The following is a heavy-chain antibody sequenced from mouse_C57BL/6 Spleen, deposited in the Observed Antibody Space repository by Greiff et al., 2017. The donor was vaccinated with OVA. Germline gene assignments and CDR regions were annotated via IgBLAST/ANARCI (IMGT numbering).Heavy chain of an antibody. CDR2: INPGSGGT. V-gene: IGHV1-54*01. CDR3: ARDSYGSSYGYFDD. CDR1: GYAFTNYL. D-gene: IGHD1-1*01. J-gene: IGHJ2*01. Sequence: QVQLKQSGAELVRPGTSVKVSCKASGYAFTNYLIEWVKQRPGQGLEWIGVINPGSGGTNYNEKFKGKATLTADKSSSTAYMQLSSLTSEDSAVYVCARDSYGSSYGYFDDWGQGTTLTVSS.